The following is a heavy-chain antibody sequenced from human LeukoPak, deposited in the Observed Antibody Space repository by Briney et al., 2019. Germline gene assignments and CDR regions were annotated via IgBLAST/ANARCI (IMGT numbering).Heavy chain of an antibody. CDR2: ISYDGSNK. CDR3: ARAGRADGDYHYFEY. J-gene: IGHJ4*02. Sequence: GGSLRLSCAASGVIFNNFAFHWVRQAPGKGLEWVAAISYDGSNKYYADSVRGRLTISRDNSKNTLYLQMNSLRAEDTAVYYCARAGRADGDYHYFEYWGQGTLVTVSS. D-gene: IGHD4-17*01. CDR1: GVIFNNFA. V-gene: IGHV3-30-3*01.